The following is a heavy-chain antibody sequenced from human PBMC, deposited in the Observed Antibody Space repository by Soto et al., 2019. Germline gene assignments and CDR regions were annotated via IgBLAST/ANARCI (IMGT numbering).Heavy chain of an antibody. V-gene: IGHV6-1*01. CDR1: GDSVSSNSAA. J-gene: IGHJ5*02. D-gene: IGHD6-13*01. Sequence: QVQLQQSGPGLVKPSQTLSLTCAISGDSVSSNSAAWNWIRQSPSRGLEWLGRSYYRSKWYNDYAVSVKSRITINPDTSKYQFSLQLNSVTPEDTAVSYCARGPYRSSWYEVGWFDPWGQGTLVTVSS. CDR3: ARGPYRSSWYEVGWFDP. CDR2: SYYRSKWYN.